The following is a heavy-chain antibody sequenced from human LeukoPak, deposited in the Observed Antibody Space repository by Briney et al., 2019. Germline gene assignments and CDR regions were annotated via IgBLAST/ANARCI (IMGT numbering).Heavy chain of an antibody. CDR2: IKSKTSGRTT. Sequence: GGSLRLSCAASGFTFSDAWMRSVRHAPGKGVEWLGLIKSKTSGRTTDYAAPVKGRFTISRDDSKNTLYLQRHSLKPEDTAVYFCTSELEGASPGVDYWGQGTLVTVSS. J-gene: IGHJ4*02. V-gene: IGHV3-15*01. CDR1: GFTFSDAW. CDR3: TSELEGASPGVDY. D-gene: IGHD1-1*01.